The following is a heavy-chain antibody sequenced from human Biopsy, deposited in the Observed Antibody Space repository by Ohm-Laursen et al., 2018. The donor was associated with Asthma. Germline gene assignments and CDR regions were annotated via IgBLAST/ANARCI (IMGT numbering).Heavy chain of an antibody. CDR2: VIPIYGTT. J-gene: IGHJ6*02. V-gene: IGHV1-69*13. CDR3: ARGGYYGDRRYHNGLDV. CDR1: GDILSSFG. D-gene: IGHD4-17*01. Sequence: SVKVSCKAHGDILSSFGIKWVRKVPGQGLEWMGGVIPIYGTTHTAQKFQGRVTITADESTSTAYMELTSLRKEDTAVYYCARGGYYGDRRYHNGLDVWGQGTTVTVSS.